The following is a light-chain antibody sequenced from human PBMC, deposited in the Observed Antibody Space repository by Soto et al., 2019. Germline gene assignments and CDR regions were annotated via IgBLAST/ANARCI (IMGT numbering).Light chain of an antibody. J-gene: IGLJ3*02. CDR2: GNS. CDR1: RSNIGAGYA. V-gene: IGLV1-40*01. Sequence: QAVVTQPPSVSGAPGQRVTISCTGSRSNIGAGYAVHWYQQLPGTAPKLLIYGNSNRPSGVPDRFSGSKSGTSASLAITGLQAEDEADYYCQSYDRSLSGVFGGGTKVTVL. CDR3: QSYDRSLSGV.